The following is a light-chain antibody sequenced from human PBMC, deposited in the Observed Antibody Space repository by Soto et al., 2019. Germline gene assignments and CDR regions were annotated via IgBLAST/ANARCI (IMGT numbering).Light chain of an antibody. V-gene: IGKV3-11*01. Sequence: EFVLTQSPATLSLSPGERATLSCRASQTVITYLAWYQQKPGQGPRLLIYDASNRATGVSARFSGSGSGTDFTLTISSLEPEDFAVYYCHQRSSWPRGTFGQGTKVEIK. CDR2: DAS. CDR1: QTVITY. CDR3: HQRSSWPRGT. J-gene: IGKJ1*01.